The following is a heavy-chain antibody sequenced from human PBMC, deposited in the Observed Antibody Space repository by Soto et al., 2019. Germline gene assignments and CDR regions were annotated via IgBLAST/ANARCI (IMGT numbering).Heavy chain of an antibody. CDR3: ARGTYCGGDCYQYPYCQH. J-gene: IGHJ1*01. CDR2: ITRSGSTI. Sequence: QVQLVESGGGLVKPGGSLRLSCAASGFTFSDYYMSWIRQAPGKGLEWVAYITRSGSTIYYTDSVKGRFTISRDNAKNSLYLQMNSLRAEDTAVYYCARGTYCGGDCYQYPYCQHWGQGTLVTVSS. CDR1: GFTFSDYY. V-gene: IGHV3-11*01. D-gene: IGHD2-21*01.